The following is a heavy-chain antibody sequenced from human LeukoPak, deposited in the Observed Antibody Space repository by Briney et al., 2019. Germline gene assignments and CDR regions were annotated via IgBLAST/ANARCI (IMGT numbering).Heavy chain of an antibody. CDR3: AREDTELAYCGGDCWYYFDY. Sequence: SQTLSLTCAISGDSVSSNSVTWNWIGQSPSRGLEWLGRTYYRSTWYNDYAVSVRGRITVNPDTSKNQFSLQLNSVTPEDTAVYYCAREDTELAYCGGDCWYYFDYWGQGTLVTVSS. D-gene: IGHD2-21*02. V-gene: IGHV6-1*01. CDR1: GDSVSSNSVT. J-gene: IGHJ4*02. CDR2: TYYRSTWYN.